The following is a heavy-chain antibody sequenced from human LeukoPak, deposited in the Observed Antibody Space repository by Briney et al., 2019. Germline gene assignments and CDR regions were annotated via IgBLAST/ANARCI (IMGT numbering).Heavy chain of an antibody. D-gene: IGHD2-21*01. V-gene: IGHV3-30*02. CDR1: GFIFSSYV. J-gene: IGHJ3*02. CDR3: AKDRGGIYAQAFDI. Sequence: GGSLRLSCAASGFIFSSYVMHWVRQAPGKGLEWVASIRYDGSDKYYADAVKGRFTISRDNSKNTLDLQMNSPRAEDTAVYYCAKDRGGIYAQAFDIWGQGTMVTVSS. CDR2: IRYDGSDK.